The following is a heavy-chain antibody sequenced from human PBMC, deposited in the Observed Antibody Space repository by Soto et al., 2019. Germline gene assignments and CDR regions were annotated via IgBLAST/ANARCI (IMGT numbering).Heavy chain of an antibody. CDR3: ARGTLTGYYANPYNWFDP. J-gene: IGHJ5*02. D-gene: IGHD3-9*01. V-gene: IGHV4-30-4*01. CDR2: IYYSGST. CDR1: GGSISSGDYY. Sequence: SETLSLTCTVSGGSISSGDYYWSWIRQPPGKGLEWIGYIYYSGSTYYNPSLKSRVTISVDTSKNQFSLKLSSVTAADTAVYYCARGTLTGYYANPYNWFDPWGQGTLVTVSS.